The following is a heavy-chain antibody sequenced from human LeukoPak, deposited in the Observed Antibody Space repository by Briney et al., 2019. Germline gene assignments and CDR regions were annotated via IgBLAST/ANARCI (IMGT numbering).Heavy chain of an antibody. CDR1: GFTFSNYE. J-gene: IGHJ4*02. Sequence: PGGSLRLSCAASGFTFSNYEMNWVRQAPGKGLEWVGSIRADGSAQFYVDSVRGRFTISRDNAKDSLYLQMNSLRAEDTAVYYCARWLYSGGWAIDYWGQGTMVSVSS. V-gene: IGHV3-7*01. CDR2: IRADGSAQ. CDR3: ARWLYSGGWAIDY. D-gene: IGHD6-19*01.